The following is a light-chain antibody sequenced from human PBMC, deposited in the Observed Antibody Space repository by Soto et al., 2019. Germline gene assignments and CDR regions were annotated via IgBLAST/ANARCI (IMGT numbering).Light chain of an antibody. Sequence: EIVMTQSPATLSVSPGERATLCCRASQSVSSNLAWYQQKPGQAPRLLIYAASTRATGIPARFSGSGSGTEFTLTISSLQSEDFAVYYCQQYNNWPRTFGQGTKVDIK. J-gene: IGKJ1*01. CDR3: QQYNNWPRT. CDR2: AAS. V-gene: IGKV3-15*01. CDR1: QSVSSN.